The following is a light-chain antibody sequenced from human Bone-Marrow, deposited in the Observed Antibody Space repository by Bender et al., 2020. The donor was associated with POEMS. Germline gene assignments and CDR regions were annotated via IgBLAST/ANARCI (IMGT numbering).Light chain of an antibody. CDR3: CSYAAGGTYV. Sequence: QSALTQPASVSGSPGQSITISCTGTTSDVGTYDLVSWYQQYPGKAPKVIIYDVNKRPSGVSNRFSGSKSGNTASLTISGLQAEDEADYYCCSYAAGGTYVFGSGTEVTV. CDR2: DVN. CDR1: TSDVGTYDL. J-gene: IGLJ1*01. V-gene: IGLV2-23*02.